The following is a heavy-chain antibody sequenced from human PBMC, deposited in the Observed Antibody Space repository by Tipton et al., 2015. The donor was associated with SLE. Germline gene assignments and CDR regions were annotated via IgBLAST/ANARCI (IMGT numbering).Heavy chain of an antibody. CDR1: GFIFYSYA. D-gene: IGHD2/OR15-2a*01. Sequence: SLRLSCAASGFIFYSYAMHWVRQAPGKGLEWVAVISYHGSGTYYADSVKGRVTISRDNSKNTVSLQMNSLRTEDTAVYYCARGDISHLGGAFDLWGQGTVVTVSS. V-gene: IGHV3-30*04. J-gene: IGHJ3*01. CDR2: ISYHGSGT. CDR3: ARGDISHLGGAFDL.